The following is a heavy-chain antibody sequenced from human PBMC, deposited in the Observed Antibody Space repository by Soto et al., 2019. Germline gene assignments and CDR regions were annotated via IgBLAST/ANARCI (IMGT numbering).Heavy chain of an antibody. CDR2: IGGNSVNT. Sequence: EVQLLESGGGLVQPGGSLRLSCAASGFTFSTYAMSWVRRAPGKGLEWGSYIGGNSVNTYYADSVKGRFTISRDNSKNTLYLQMNSLRAEDTAVYYCAKGGGGSGSYEWYFDYWGQGTLVTVSS. CDR3: AKGGGGSGSYEWYFDY. V-gene: IGHV3-23*01. J-gene: IGHJ4*02. CDR1: GFTFSTYA. D-gene: IGHD3-3*01.